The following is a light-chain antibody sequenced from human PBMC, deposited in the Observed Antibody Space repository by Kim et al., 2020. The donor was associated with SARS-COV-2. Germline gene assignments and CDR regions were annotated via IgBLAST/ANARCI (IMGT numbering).Light chain of an antibody. J-gene: IGLJ3*02. CDR1: SGSIASKY. V-gene: IGLV6-57*04. Sequence: NFMLTQPRSVSESPGKTVSISCTRSSGSIASKYVQWYQRRPGSAPTTLIYGDDQRPSGVPDRFSASIDTSSNSASLIISGLKTEDEADYYCQSYDNDNHGVFGGGTQLTVL. CDR2: GDD. CDR3: QSYDNDNHGV.